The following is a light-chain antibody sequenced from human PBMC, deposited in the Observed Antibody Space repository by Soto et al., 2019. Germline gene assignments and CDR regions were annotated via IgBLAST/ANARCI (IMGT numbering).Light chain of an antibody. CDR3: QQYGNSPLT. CDR1: HSVRSEY. CDR2: GVS. J-gene: IGKJ4*01. Sequence: EIVLTQSPDTLSLSPGQRATLSCSASHSVRSEYFAWYQQKPGQAPRVIIFGVSTRATGVTDRFSGSGSGPDFTLTISRLEPEDFALYYCQQYGNSPLTFGGGTKVEIK. V-gene: IGKV3-20*01.